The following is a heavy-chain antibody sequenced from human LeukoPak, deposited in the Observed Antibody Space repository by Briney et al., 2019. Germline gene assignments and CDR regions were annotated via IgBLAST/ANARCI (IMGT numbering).Heavy chain of an antibody. CDR3: ARDGDYLNWFDP. Sequence: GGSLRLSCAASGFTFDDYAMHWVRQAPGKGLEWVSGISWNSGSIGYADSVKGRFTISRDNAKNSLYLQMNSLRAEDTAVYYCARDGDYLNWFDPWGQGTLVTVSS. CDR2: ISWNSGSI. J-gene: IGHJ5*02. D-gene: IGHD4-17*01. V-gene: IGHV3-9*01. CDR1: GFTFDDYA.